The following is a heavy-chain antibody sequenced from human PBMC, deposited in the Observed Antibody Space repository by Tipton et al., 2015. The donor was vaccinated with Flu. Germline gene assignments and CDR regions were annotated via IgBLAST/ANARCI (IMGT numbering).Heavy chain of an antibody. Sequence: SGFTFSGYGMHWVRQAPGKGLEWVAFIRHDESDKYYADSVKGRFTISRDNSKNALYLLINSLRTEDTAVYYCAKDGWDTSGWYPFDYWGQGTLVTVSS. J-gene: IGHJ4*02. D-gene: IGHD6-19*01. CDR3: AKDGWDTSGWYPFDY. V-gene: IGHV3-30*02. CDR1: GFTFSGYG. CDR2: IRHDESDK.